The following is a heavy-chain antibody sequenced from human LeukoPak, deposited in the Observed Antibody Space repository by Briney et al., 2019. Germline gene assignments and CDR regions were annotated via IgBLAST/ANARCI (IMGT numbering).Heavy chain of an antibody. CDR1: GFTFSSYS. CDR3: ARDISPD. J-gene: IGHJ3*01. V-gene: IGHV3-30*03. Sequence: GGSLRLSCAASGFTFSSYSMNWVRQAPGKGLEWVAVISYDGSNKYCADSVKGRFTISRDNSKNTLYLQMNSLRAEDTAVYYCARDISPDWGQGTMVTVSS. D-gene: IGHD3-9*01. CDR2: ISYDGSNK.